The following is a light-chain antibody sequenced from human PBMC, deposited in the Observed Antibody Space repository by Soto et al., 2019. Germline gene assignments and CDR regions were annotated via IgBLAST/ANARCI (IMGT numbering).Light chain of an antibody. CDR2: GAS. CDR1: QSVSSN. Sequence: EIVMTQSPATLSVSPGERATLSCRASQSVSSNLAWYQQKPGQAPRLLIYGASTRATGIPARFSGSGSGTEFTLTISSLQSEGFAVYYCQQYNNWPPLTFXGGTKVDIK. CDR3: QQYNNWPPLT. V-gene: IGKV3-15*01. J-gene: IGKJ4*01.